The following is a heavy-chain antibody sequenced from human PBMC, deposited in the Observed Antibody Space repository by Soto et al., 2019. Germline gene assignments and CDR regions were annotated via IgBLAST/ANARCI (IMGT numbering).Heavy chain of an antibody. CDR2: ISGSGAST. CDR1: GLTFSSYA. J-gene: IGHJ4*02. V-gene: IGHV3-23*01. CDR3: AKDYGDYEISAYDY. Sequence: GGSLRLSCAASGLTFSSYAMTWVRQAPGKGLEWVSSISGSGASTYHADSVKGRFTISRDNSKNTLYLQMNSLRAEDTAVYYCAKDYGDYEISAYDYWGQGTLVTVSS. D-gene: IGHD4-17*01.